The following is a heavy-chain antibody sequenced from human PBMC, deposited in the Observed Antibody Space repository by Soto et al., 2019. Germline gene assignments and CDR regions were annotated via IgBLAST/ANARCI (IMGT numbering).Heavy chain of an antibody. D-gene: IGHD2-8*02. J-gene: IGHJ5*02. Sequence: ASETLSLTCTVSGGSISSGDYYWSWVRQPPGKGLEWIAEIFHDGNTNYSPSLKSRVTISVDKSQNQFSLNVYSVTAADTAVYYCARHEGWTGPDQWGQGTLVTVSS. CDR3: ARHEGWTGPDQ. CDR2: IFHDGNT. V-gene: IGHV4-4*02. CDR1: GGSISSGDYY.